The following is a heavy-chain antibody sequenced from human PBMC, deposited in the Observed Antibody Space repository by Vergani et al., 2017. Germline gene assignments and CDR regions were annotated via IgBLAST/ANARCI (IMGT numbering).Heavy chain of an antibody. D-gene: IGHD6-13*01. CDR2: INPSGGST. CDR1: GYTFTSYY. CDR3: ARSLAAAGHYYYYYGRNV. V-gene: IGHV1-46*03. J-gene: IGHJ6*02. Sequence: QVQLVQSGAEVKKPGASVKVSCKASGYTFTSYYMHWVRQAPGQGLEWMGIINPSGGSTSYAQKFQGRVTMTRDTSTSTVYMELSSLRSEDTALYYCARSLAAAGHYYYYYGRNVWAKGPRSPSP.